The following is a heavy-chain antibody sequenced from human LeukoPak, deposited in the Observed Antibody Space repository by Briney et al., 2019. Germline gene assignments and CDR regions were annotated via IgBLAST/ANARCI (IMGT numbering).Heavy chain of an antibody. CDR2: IKTDGSST. V-gene: IGHV3-74*01. J-gene: IGHJ4*02. CDR3: ARDQGIFDY. CDR1: GCSLSKYW. Sequence: GGSLRLSCAAPGCSLSKYWMHWVPQAPGNGLVCVSRIKTDGSSTHYAASVKGRFTISRDNAKNTLYLQMNSLRAEDTAVYYCARDQGIFDYWGQGTLVTVSS.